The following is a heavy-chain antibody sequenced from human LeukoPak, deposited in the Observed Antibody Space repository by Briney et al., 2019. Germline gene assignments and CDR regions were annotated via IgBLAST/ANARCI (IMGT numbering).Heavy chain of an antibody. D-gene: IGHD6-19*01. V-gene: IGHV3-30*18. CDR3: AKDKRYSSGWLQDAFDT. CDR2: ISYDGSNK. CDR1: GFTFSSYG. Sequence: GGALRLSCAASGFTFSSYGMHWVRQAPGKGLEGVAVISYDGSNKYYVDSVKGGFPISKDKSKNTLYLQMTSVRAEDRAVYYCAKDKRYSSGWLQDAFDTWGQGTMVTVSS. J-gene: IGHJ3*02.